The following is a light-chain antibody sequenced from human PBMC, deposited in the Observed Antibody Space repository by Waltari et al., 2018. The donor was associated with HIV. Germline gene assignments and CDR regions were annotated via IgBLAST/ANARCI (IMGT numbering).Light chain of an antibody. CDR1: SGDIGGSYSF. CDR2: EVP. Sequence: QSALTQPASVSGSPGQSITISCTGTSGDIGGSYSFVSWYQQHPAKVPKRIIFEVPNRPSGVSNRFSGSKSANTASLTISGLQPEDEADYYCSSYTSSHIVIFGGGTKVTVL. CDR3: SSYTSSHIVI. V-gene: IGLV2-14*01. J-gene: IGLJ2*01.